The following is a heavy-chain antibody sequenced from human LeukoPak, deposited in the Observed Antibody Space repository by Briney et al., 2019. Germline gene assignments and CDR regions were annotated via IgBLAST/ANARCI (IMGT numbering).Heavy chain of an antibody. D-gene: IGHD3-22*01. CDR2: IYHSGST. Sequence: SETLSLTCAVFDYSISNNYHWGWIRQPPGKGLEWIGSIYHSGSTYYNPSLKSRVTISVDTSKNQFSLKLSSVTAADTAVYYCARVKDSSGYYSWGYWGQGTRVSVSS. V-gene: IGHV4-38-2*01. CDR1: DYSISNNYH. CDR3: ARVKDSSGYYSWGY. J-gene: IGHJ4*02.